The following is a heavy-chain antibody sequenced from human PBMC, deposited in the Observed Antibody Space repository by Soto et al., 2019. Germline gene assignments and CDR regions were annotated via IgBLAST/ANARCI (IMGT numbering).Heavy chain of an antibody. CDR2: IIPIFGTA. CDR3: ARDPRNTAMAGYYYYGMDV. V-gene: IGHV1-69*01. Sequence: QVQLAQSGAEVKKPGSSVKVSCKASGGTFSSYAISWVRQAPGQGLEWMGGIIPIFGTANYAQKFQGRVTITADESTSTAYMELSSLRSEDTAVYYCARDPRNTAMAGYYYYGMDVWGQGTTVTVSS. D-gene: IGHD5-18*01. J-gene: IGHJ6*02. CDR1: GGTFSSYA.